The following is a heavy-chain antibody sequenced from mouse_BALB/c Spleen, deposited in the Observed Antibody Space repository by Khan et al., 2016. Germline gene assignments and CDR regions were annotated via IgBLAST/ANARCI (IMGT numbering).Heavy chain of an antibody. CDR1: GYTFTNYG. CDR3: ARDRYYYGSSRYFDV. J-gene: IGHJ1*01. CDR2: KNTYSGEP. D-gene: IGHD1-1*01. Sequence: QIQLVQSGPELKKPGKTVKISCKASGYTFTNYGMNWVKQAPGKGLKWMGWKNTYSGEPTYADDFKGRFAFSLETSANTAYLQINNLKNEDTATDFCARDRYYYGSSRYFDVWGAGTTVTVSS. V-gene: IGHV9-3-1*01.